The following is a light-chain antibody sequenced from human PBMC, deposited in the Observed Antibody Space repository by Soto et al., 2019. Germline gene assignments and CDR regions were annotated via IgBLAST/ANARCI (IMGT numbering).Light chain of an antibody. V-gene: IGKV3-15*01. CDR2: DTS. J-gene: IGKJ5*01. CDR3: QQYKNWPL. CDR1: QSVSIK. Sequence: EIVMTHSPATLSLSPGERATLSCRASQSVSIKLAWYQQKPGQAPRLLIYDTSTRATGIPARFSGSGSGTEFTLTISSLQSEDFAVYYCQQYKNWPLFGQGTRLENK.